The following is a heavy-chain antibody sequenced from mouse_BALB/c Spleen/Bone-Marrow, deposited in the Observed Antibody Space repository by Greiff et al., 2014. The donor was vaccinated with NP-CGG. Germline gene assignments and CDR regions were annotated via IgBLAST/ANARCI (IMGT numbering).Heavy chain of an antibody. Sequence: EVQVVESGAELVKPGASVKLSCTASGFNIKDTYMHWVKQRPEQGLEWIGRIDPANGNTKYDPKFQGKATITADTSSNTAYLQLSSLTSEDTAVYYCARYYYGSSYFDYGGQGTTLTVSS. D-gene: IGHD1-1*01. CDR1: GFNIKDTY. CDR3: ARYYYGSSYFDY. CDR2: IDPANGNT. J-gene: IGHJ2*01. V-gene: IGHV14-3*02.